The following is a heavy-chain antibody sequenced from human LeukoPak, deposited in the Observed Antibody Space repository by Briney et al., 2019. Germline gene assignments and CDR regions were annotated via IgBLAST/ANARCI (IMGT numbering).Heavy chain of an antibody. CDR2: INHSGST. CDR1: GGCFSDYY. V-gene: IGHV4-34*01. Sequence: SETLSLTCAVYGGCFSDYYWSWIRQPPGKGLEWIGEINHSGSTNYNPSLKSRVTISVDTSKNQFSLKLSSVTAADTAVYYCARGRMYRNYYDSSGYWNYWGQGTLVTVSS. J-gene: IGHJ4*02. D-gene: IGHD3-22*01. CDR3: ARGRMYRNYYDSSGYWNY.